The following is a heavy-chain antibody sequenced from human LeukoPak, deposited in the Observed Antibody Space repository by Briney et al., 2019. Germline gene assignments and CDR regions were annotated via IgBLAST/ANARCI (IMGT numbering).Heavy chain of an antibody. CDR1: GYTFNNHY. CDR3: ARQTTVTTEGYYYGMDV. V-gene: IGHV1-46*02. D-gene: IGHD4-17*01. CDR2: INPSGGST. J-gene: IGHJ6*02. Sequence: ASVKVSCKASGYTFNNHYMYWVRQAPGQGLEWMGVINPSGGSTSYAQKFQGRVTMTRDTSISTAYMELSRLRSDDTAVYYCARQTTVTTEGYYYGMDVWGQGTTVTVSS.